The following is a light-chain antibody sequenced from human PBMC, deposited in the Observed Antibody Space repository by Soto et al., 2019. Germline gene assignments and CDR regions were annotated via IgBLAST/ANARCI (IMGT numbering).Light chain of an antibody. Sequence: DIAMTQSPLSLPVTPGEPASISCRSSQSLLHSNGYNYLDWYLQKPGQSPQLLIDLGSNRASGVPDWFSGGASGTDVTMTISRAEAADVGVYYCIQALQTPRITFGQGTRLESK. CDR2: LGS. J-gene: IGKJ5*01. CDR3: IQALQTPRIT. CDR1: QSLLHSNGYNY. V-gene: IGKV2-28*01.